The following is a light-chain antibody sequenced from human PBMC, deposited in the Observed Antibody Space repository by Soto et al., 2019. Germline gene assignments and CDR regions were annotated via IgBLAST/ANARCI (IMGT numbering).Light chain of an antibody. Sequence: DIVVKISPATLSASPGERVTLSCRASQFVSSMLAWYQRRPGQVPRLLIYDASTRATGIPARFSGSGSGTDFTLTITSLEPEDFAVYYCQLPTYLPPTFAQGTKVDIK. CDR1: QFVSSM. J-gene: IGKJ1*01. CDR2: DAS. V-gene: IGKV3-11*01. CDR3: QLPTYLPPT.